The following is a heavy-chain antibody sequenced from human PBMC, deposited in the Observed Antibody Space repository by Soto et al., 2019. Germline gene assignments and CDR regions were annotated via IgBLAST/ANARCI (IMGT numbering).Heavy chain of an antibody. CDR2: ISGSGGST. CDR1: GFTFSSYA. Sequence: PGGSLRLSCAASGFTFSSYAMSWVRQAPGKGLEWVSAISGSGGSTYYADSVKGRFTISRDNSKNTLYLQMNSLRAEDTAVYYCAKDFFYDSSGYYYEIGYYFDYWGQGTLVTVSS. CDR3: AKDFFYDSSGYYYEIGYYFDY. D-gene: IGHD3-22*01. J-gene: IGHJ4*02. V-gene: IGHV3-23*01.